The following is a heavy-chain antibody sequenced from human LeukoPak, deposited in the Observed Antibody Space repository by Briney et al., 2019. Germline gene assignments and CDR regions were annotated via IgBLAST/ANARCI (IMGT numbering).Heavy chain of an antibody. CDR1: GYTFTSYG. CDR2: ISAYNGNT. D-gene: IGHD6-19*01. CDR3: ARDSSIAVAERSFGY. V-gene: IGHV1-18*01. Sequence: GASVKVSCKASGYTFTSYGISWVRQAPGQGLEWMGWISAYNGNTNYAQKLQGRVTMTTDTSTSTAYMELRSLRSDDTAVYCCARDSSIAVAERSFGYWGQGTLVTVSS. J-gene: IGHJ4*02.